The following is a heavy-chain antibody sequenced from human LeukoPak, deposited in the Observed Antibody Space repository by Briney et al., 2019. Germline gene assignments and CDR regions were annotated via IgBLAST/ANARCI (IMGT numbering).Heavy chain of an antibody. CDR1: GFTFSSYA. CDR2: ISGSGGST. CDR3: AKDPGSGGYFSWFDY. D-gene: IGHD1-26*01. V-gene: IGHV3-23*01. J-gene: IGHJ4*02. Sequence: GGSLRLSCAASGFTFSSYAMSWVRQAPGKGLEWVSAISGSGGSTYYADSVKGRFTISRDNSMNTLYLQMNSLRAEDTAVYYCAKDPGSGGYFSWFDYWGQGTLVTVSS.